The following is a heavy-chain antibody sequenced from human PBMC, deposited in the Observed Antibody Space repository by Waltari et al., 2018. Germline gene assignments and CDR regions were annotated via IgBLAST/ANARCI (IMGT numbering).Heavy chain of an antibody. Sequence: QVQLQESGPGLVKPPATPSPTCSVSGYSISSGYYWGWIRQPPGKGLEWIGSIYHSGITFYNPSLKSRVTISVDTSKNQFSLKLSSVTAADTAVYYCARDTPAPRITGATSVDYWGQGTLVTVSS. CDR3: ARDTPAPRITGATSVDY. CDR2: IYHSGIT. CDR1: GYSISSGYY. V-gene: IGHV4-38-2*02. J-gene: IGHJ4*02. D-gene: IGHD1-20*01.